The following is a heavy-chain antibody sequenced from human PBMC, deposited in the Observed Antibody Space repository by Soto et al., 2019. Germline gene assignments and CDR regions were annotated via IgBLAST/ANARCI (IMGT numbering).Heavy chain of an antibody. CDR1: EFTLNNYA. D-gene: IGHD3-3*01. J-gene: IGHJ6*02. Sequence: GGSLRLPCAASEFTLNNYAMNWVRQTPGKGLDWVAGISGPGGRTYYADSVKGRFTISRDNSKNTLFLQMNGLRGEDTAVYYCAKVESYDFWGGYDYYDYSHYGMDVWGQGTTVTVSS. CDR3: AKVESYDFWGGYDYYDYSHYGMDV. V-gene: IGHV3-23*01. CDR2: ISGPGGRT.